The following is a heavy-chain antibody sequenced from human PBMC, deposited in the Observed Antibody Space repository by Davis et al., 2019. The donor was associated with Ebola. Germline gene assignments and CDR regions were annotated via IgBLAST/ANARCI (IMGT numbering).Heavy chain of an antibody. CDR1: GGATSPNY. Sequence: SETLSLTCTVSGGATSPNYFTRIRQPPGQGLDWIGYTYYSGSTNYNLSLKSRVTISVDTSKNQFSLKLSSVTAADTAVYYCARDQTTSYYGMDVWGKGTTVTVSS. D-gene: IGHD2/OR15-2a*01. J-gene: IGHJ6*04. CDR3: ARDQTTSYYGMDV. V-gene: IGHV4-59*01. CDR2: TYYSGST.